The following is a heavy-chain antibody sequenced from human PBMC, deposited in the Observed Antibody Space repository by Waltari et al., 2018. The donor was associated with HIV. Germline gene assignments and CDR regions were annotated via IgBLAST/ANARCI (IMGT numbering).Heavy chain of an antibody. Sequence: QVQLQESGPGLAKPSETLSLTCTVSGGSISSYYWSWIRQPPGKGLEWIGYINYSGSTKYNPSLNSRVTISVDMSKNQFSLKMSSVTAADTAMYYCARSTWSSYYGMDVWGEGTTVTVSS. J-gene: IGHJ6*04. CDR3: ARSTWSSYYGMDV. CDR2: INYSGST. D-gene: IGHD2-2*01. V-gene: IGHV4-59*08. CDR1: GGSISSYY.